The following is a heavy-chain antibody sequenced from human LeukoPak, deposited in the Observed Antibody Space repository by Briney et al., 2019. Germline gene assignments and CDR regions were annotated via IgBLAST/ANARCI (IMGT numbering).Heavy chain of an antibody. D-gene: IGHD6-13*01. V-gene: IGHV3-7*01. J-gene: IGHJ6*02. CDR1: GFTFSSYS. Sequence: PGGSLRLSCAASGFTFSSYSMNWVRQAPGKGLEWVANIKQDGSEKYYVDSVKGRFTISRDNAKNSLYLQMNSLRAEDTAVYYCARDSSSWYLLYYYYGMDVWGQGTTVTVSS. CDR2: IKQDGSEK. CDR3: ARDSSSWYLLYYYYGMDV.